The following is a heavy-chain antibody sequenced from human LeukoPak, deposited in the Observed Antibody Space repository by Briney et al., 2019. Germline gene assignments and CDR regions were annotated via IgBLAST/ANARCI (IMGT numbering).Heavy chain of an antibody. Sequence: QPGGSLRLSCAASGFTFSSSGMHWVRQAPGKGLEWVAFIRYDNTNKYYADSVKGRFTISRDNSKNTLYLQMNSLRAEDTAVYYCAKTNNRNAFDIWGQGTMVTVSS. CDR1: GFTFSSSG. CDR2: IRYDNTNK. J-gene: IGHJ3*02. CDR3: AKTNNRNAFDI. D-gene: IGHD1-14*01. V-gene: IGHV3-30*02.